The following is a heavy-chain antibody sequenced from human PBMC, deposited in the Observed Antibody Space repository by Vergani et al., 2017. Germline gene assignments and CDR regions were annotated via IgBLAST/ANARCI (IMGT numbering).Heavy chain of an antibody. Sequence: EVQLVESGGGLVKPGGSLRLSCAASGFTFSSYSMNWVRQAPGKGLEWVSSISSRSSYIYYADSVKGRFTISRDNAKNSLYLQMNSLRAEETAVYYCAADPQTVPAAMLYRNWFDPWGQGTLVTVSS. J-gene: IGHJ5*02. V-gene: IGHV3-21*01. CDR1: GFTFSSYS. CDR3: AADPQTVPAAMLYRNWFDP. CDR2: ISSRSSYI. D-gene: IGHD2-2*01.